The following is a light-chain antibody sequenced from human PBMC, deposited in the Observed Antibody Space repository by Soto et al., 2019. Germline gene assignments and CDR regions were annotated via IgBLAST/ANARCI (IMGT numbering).Light chain of an antibody. Sequence: DIQMTQSPSSVSASVGDRVTITCRASQGISSWLAWYQQKPGKAPKLLIYAASSLESGVPSSFSVSGAGTDVTLTITNLQHEDFVTYYCQKPNGFPHTFGQGTKLEIK. CDR3: QKPNGFPHT. CDR1: QGISSW. CDR2: AAS. J-gene: IGKJ2*01. V-gene: IGKV1-12*01.